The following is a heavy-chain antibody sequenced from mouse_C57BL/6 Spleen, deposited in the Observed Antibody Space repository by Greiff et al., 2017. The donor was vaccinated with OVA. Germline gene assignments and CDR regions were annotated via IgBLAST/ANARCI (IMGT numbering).Heavy chain of an antibody. Sequence: VQLQQSVAELVRPGASVKLSCTASGFNIKNSYMPWVKQRPEQGLEWIGRIDPANGNTKYAPTFQGKATITADTSSNTAYLQLSSLTSEDTAIYYCASEDSNYLYFDYWGQGTTLTVSS. CDR2: IDPANGNT. CDR1: GFNIKNSY. V-gene: IGHV14-3*01. D-gene: IGHD2-5*01. CDR3: ASEDSNYLYFDY. J-gene: IGHJ2*01.